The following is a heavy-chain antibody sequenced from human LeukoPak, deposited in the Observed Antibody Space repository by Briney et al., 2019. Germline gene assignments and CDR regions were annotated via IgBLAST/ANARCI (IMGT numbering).Heavy chain of an antibody. J-gene: IGHJ4*02. V-gene: IGHV5-51*01. D-gene: IGHD3-10*01. CDR1: GYNFTPYW. Sequence: GESLKISCKASGYNFTPYWIGWVRQMPGRGLEWMGIIFPGGSDTKYSPSLQGQVTMSVDRSISTAYLQWSSLRASDTAMYYCARQGYYGSGRPFDYWGQGTLVTVSS. CDR3: ARQGYYGSGRPFDY. CDR2: IFPGGSDT.